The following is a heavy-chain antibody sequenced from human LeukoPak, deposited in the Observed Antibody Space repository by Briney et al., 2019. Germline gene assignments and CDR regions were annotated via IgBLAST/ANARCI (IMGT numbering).Heavy chain of an antibody. CDR2: INHSGST. J-gene: IGHJ4*02. CDR1: GGSFSGYY. V-gene: IGHV4-34*01. Sequence: PSETLSLTCAVYGGSFSGYYWSWIRQPPGKGLEWIGEINHSGSTNYNPSLKSRVTISVDTSKNQFSLKLSSVTAADTAVYYCARGRTAILRGYSYGYGDYWGQGTLVTVSS. CDR3: ARGRTAILRGYSYGYGDY. D-gene: IGHD5-18*01.